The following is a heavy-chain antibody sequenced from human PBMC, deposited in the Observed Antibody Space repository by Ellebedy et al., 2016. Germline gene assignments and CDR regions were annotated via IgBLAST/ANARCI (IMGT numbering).Heavy chain of an antibody. D-gene: IGHD3-16*01. CDR2: INHSGST. Sequence: SETLSLTXAVYGGSFSGYYWSWIRQPPGKGLEWIGEINHSGSTNYNPSLKSRVTISVDTSKNQFPLKLSSVTAADTAVYYCARGPRSRWGSYYYYYMDVWGKGTTVTVSS. J-gene: IGHJ6*03. CDR3: ARGPRSRWGSYYYYYMDV. CDR1: GGSFSGYY. V-gene: IGHV4-34*01.